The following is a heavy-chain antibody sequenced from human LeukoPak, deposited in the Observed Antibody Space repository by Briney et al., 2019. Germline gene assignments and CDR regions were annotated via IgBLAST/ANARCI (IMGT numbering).Heavy chain of an antibody. Sequence: GGSLRLSCAASGFTFSSSWMSWVRQAPGKGLEWVGNIKQDGSEKYYVDSVKGRFTISRDNAKKSLYLQMNSLRAEDTAVYYCARLNYYDSGKPFDYWGQGTLVTVSS. D-gene: IGHD3-10*01. CDR3: ARLNYYDSGKPFDY. J-gene: IGHJ4*02. V-gene: IGHV3-7*04. CDR1: GFTFSSSW. CDR2: IKQDGSEK.